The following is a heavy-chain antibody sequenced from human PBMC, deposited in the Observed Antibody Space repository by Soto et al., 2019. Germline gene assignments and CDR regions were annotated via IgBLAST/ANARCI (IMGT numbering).Heavy chain of an antibody. V-gene: IGHV3-30-3*01. CDR1: GFTFSSYA. J-gene: IGHJ1*01. Sequence: QVQLVESGGGVVQPGRSLRLSCAASGFTFSSYAMHWVRQAPGKGLEWVAVISYDGSNKYYADSVKGRFTISRDNSKNTLFLQMNSLRAEDTAVYYCARATIPNSSSWSGAEYFQHWGQGTLVTVSS. D-gene: IGHD6-13*01. CDR3: ARATIPNSSSWSGAEYFQH. CDR2: ISYDGSNK.